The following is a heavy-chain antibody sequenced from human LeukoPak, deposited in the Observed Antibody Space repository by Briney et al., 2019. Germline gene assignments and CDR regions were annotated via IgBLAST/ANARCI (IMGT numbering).Heavy chain of an antibody. CDR2: ISAYNGNT. D-gene: IGHD6-13*01. J-gene: IGHJ5*02. CDR3: ARYSSSWEWNWFDP. Sequence: ASVKVSCKASGYIFTGYGLSWVRQAPGQGLEWMGWISAYNGNTNYAQKLQGRVTMTTDTSTSTAYMELRSLRSDDTAVYYCARYSSSWEWNWFDPWGQGTLVTVSS. CDR1: GYIFTGYG. V-gene: IGHV1-18*01.